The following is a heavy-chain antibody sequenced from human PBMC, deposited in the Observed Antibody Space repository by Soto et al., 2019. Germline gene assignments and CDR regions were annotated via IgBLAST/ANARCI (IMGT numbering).Heavy chain of an antibody. V-gene: IGHV4-4*02. CDR2: IYHSGST. J-gene: IGHJ4*01. CDR3: ARRLARKPRYYFDY. CDR1: GGSIISSNW. D-gene: IGHD2-21*01. Sequence: SETLSLTCAVSGGSIISSNWWSLVRHPPGKGLEWIGEIYHSGSTNYNPSLKSRVTISVDKSKNQFSLKLSSVTAADTAVYYCARRLARKPRYYFDYWSQGTLVTVSS.